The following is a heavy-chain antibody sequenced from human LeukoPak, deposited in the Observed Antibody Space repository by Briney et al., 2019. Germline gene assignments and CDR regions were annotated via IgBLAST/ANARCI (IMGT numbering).Heavy chain of an antibody. CDR2: ISAYNGNT. J-gene: IGHJ5*02. CDR3: ARGTHYDILTGYPTWFDP. Sequence: ASVKVSCKASGYTFTSYGISWVRQAPGQGLEWMGWISAYNGNTNYAQKLQGRVTMTTDISTSTAYMELRSLRSDDTAVYYCARGTHYDILTGYPTWFDPWGQGTLVTVSS. V-gene: IGHV1-18*01. D-gene: IGHD3-9*01. CDR1: GYTFTSYG.